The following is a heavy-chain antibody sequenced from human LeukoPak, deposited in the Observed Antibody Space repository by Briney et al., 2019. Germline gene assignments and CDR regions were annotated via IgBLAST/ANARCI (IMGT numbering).Heavy chain of an antibody. D-gene: IGHD4-23*01. V-gene: IGHV2-70*11. CDR2: IDWDDDE. CDR3: SRTSSNSILDY. J-gene: IGHJ4*02. CDR1: GFSLTTIGMC. Sequence: ESGPTLVNPTQTLTLTCTFSGFSLTTIGMCVTWIRQPPGKALEWLARIDWDDDEYYSTSLKTRLAISKDTSKNQVVLTMTDMDPADTATYYCSRTSSNSILDYWGQGTLVTAS.